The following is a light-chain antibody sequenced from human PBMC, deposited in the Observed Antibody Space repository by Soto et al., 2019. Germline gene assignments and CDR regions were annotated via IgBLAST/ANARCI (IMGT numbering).Light chain of an antibody. CDR1: QSVSSSN. Sequence: EIVLTQSPGTLCLSPGERATLSCRASQSVSSSNLAWYRQKPGQAPRLLIYGASSRATGIPDRFSGSGSGTDFIIPISRLEPEDFAVYYCQQYGSSPSLFTFGPGTKVDIK. CDR3: QQYGSSPSLFT. V-gene: IGKV3-20*01. CDR2: GAS. J-gene: IGKJ3*01.